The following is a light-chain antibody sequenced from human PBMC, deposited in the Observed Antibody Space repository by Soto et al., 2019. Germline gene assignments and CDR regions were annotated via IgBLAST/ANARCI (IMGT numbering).Light chain of an antibody. CDR2: GAS. CDR3: QQYNDWPPLT. CDR1: RSVSSS. J-gene: IGKJ4*01. V-gene: IGKV3-15*01. Sequence: EIVMTQSPATLSVSPGERATLSCRASRSVSSSLAWYQQIPGQAPRLLIYGASTRATGIPARFSGSGSGTEFTLTITSLQSEDFAFYYCQQYNDWPPLTFGGGTKVEI.